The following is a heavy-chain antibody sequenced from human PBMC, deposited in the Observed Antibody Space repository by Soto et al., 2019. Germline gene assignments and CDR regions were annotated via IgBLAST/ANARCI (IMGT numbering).Heavy chain of an antibody. CDR1: GGSISTYY. V-gene: IGHV4-59*01. D-gene: IGHD3-16*01. CDR3: ARHPGDYLWGSLSFYFDY. J-gene: IGHJ4*02. Sequence: PSETLSLTCTVSGGSISTYYWSWIRQPPGKGLEWIGYTYYSGTTNYNPSLKSRVTISVDMSKNQFSLKLSSVTAADSAVYYCARHPGDYLWGSLSFYFDYWGQGTLVTVSS. CDR2: TYYSGTT.